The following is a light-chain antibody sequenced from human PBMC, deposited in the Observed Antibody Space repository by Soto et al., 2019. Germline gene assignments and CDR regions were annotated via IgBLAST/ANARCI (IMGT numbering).Light chain of an antibody. CDR2: DTS. Sequence: DIQMTQSPSTLSASVGDKVTITCRASQSIRTLLAWYQQKPGKPPKYLIYDTSSLESGIPSRFSGSGSGTEITLTISRQQPDVVATYYCQKYDRYPWTFGQGTKVEIK. V-gene: IGKV1-5*01. CDR3: QKYDRYPWT. J-gene: IGKJ1*01. CDR1: QSIRTL.